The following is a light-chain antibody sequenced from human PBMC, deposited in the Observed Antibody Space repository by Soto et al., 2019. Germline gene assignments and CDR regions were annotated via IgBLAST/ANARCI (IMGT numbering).Light chain of an antibody. V-gene: IGKV1-12*01. CDR1: QGISSW. CDR2: AVS. Sequence: DLQMTQSPSSLSASVGDRVTITCRASQGISSWLAWYQQKPGKAPKLLIYAVSNLQSGVPSRFSGSGSGTDFTLTISSRQPEDFATYYCQHGNGFPRTFGQGTKLEIK. CDR3: QHGNGFPRT. J-gene: IGKJ2*01.